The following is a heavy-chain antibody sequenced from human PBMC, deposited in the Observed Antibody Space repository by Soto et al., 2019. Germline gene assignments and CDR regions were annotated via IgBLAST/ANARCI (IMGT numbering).Heavy chain of an antibody. CDR3: ARRAGDCSSTSCYAFYAFDI. D-gene: IGHD2-2*01. CDR1: GGSFSGYD. J-gene: IGHJ3*02. Sequence: SETLSLTCAVYGGSFSGYDLSWIRQPPGKGLEWIGEINHSGSTNYNPSLKSRVTISVDTSKNQFSLKLSSVTAADTAVYYCARRAGDCSSTSCYAFYAFDIWGQGTMVTVSS. CDR2: INHSGST. V-gene: IGHV4-34*01.